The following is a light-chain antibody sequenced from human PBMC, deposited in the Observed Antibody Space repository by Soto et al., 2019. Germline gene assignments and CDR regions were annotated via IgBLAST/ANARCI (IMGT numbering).Light chain of an antibody. CDR2: AHS. CDR1: SSNIGAGYD. Sequence: QSVLTQPPSVSGASGQRVTISCTGSSSNIGAGYDVHWFQQFPGTAPKLLIYAHSNRPSGVPDRFSGSTSGTSASLAITGLQAEDEADYYCQSYDTTSEVFGGGTKLTVL. V-gene: IGLV1-40*01. CDR3: QSYDTTSEV. J-gene: IGLJ2*01.